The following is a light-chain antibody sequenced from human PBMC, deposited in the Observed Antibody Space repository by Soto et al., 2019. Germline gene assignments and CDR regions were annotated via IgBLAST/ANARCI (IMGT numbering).Light chain of an antibody. V-gene: IGKV1-39*01. Sequence: DIQMTQSPYSLSAAVGDRVTITCRASQHINTYLNWYQQKPAKAPQLLIFDAAILQSGVPSRFSGSGSTTDFTLTITSLPPDDFATYYCQQTSSAPFAFGPGTKVDIK. CDR3: QQTSSAPFA. CDR2: DAA. CDR1: QHINTY. J-gene: IGKJ3*01.